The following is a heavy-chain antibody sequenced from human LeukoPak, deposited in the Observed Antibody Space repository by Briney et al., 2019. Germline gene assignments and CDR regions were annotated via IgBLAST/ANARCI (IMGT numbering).Heavy chain of an antibody. D-gene: IGHD6-13*01. CDR1: GYXFTSYW. Sequence: GESLKISCNGSGYXFTSYWICWVRQMPGKGLGWMGIIYPGDSDTRYSPSFQGQVTISADKSISTAYLQWSSLKASDTAMYYCARKQQLLWFDPWGQGTLVTVSS. CDR2: IYPGDSDT. V-gene: IGHV5-51*01. CDR3: ARKQQLLWFDP. J-gene: IGHJ5*02.